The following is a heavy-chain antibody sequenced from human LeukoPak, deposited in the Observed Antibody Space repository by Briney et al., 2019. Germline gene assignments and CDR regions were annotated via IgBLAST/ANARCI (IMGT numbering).Heavy chain of an antibody. CDR3: ARGRSSSWYVKRNYYYYYYMDV. J-gene: IGHJ6*03. Sequence: SETLSLTCAVYGGSFSGYYWSWIRQPPGEGLEWIGEINHSGSTDYNPSLKSRVTISVDTSKNQFSLKLSSVTAVDTAVYYCARGRSSSWYVKRNYYYYYYMDVWGKGTTVTVSS. V-gene: IGHV4-34*01. CDR2: INHSGST. CDR1: GGSFSGYY. D-gene: IGHD6-13*01.